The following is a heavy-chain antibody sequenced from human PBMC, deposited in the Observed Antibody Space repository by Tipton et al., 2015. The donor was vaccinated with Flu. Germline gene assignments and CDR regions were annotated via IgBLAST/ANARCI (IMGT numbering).Heavy chain of an antibody. CDR2: INDSGST. Sequence: TLSLTCAVYGGSFSGYYWTWIRQPPGKRLEWIGEINDSGSTNYNPSLKSRVSMSVDTSKNQFSLRLKSVIAADTAVYYCARHTGDSVRGVIDYWGQGTLVSVSS. CDR3: ARHTGDSVRGVIDY. V-gene: IGHV4-34*01. D-gene: IGHD3-10*02. CDR1: GGSFSGYY. J-gene: IGHJ4*02.